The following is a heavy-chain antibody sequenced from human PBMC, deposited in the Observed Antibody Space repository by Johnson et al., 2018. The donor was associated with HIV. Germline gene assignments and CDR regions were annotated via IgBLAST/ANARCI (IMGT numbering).Heavy chain of an antibody. Sequence: VQLVESGGGVVQPGRSRRLSCAASGFIFSSYGMHWVRQATGKGLEWVSTMGTAGDTYYAGSVKGRFTVSRENAKNSLYLQMNSLRAEDTAVYYCTRRSPYDAFDIWGQGTMVTVSS. CDR1: GFIFSSYG. CDR3: TRRSPYDAFDI. J-gene: IGHJ3*02. CDR2: MGTAGDT. V-gene: IGHV3-13*01.